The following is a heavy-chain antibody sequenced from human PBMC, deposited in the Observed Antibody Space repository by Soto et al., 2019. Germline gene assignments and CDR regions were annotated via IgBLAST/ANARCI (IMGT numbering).Heavy chain of an antibody. CDR1: GFMFSSYG. V-gene: IGHV3-30*18. D-gene: IGHD7-27*01. J-gene: IGHJ4*02. Sequence: QVHLVESGGGVVQPGRSLRLSCAASGFMFSSYGMHWVRQAPGKGLEWVAVISYDGGNRYYADSVEGRFTISRDNSKNTLDLQMNSLRADDTAVYHCAKSEDVGKYLDYWGQGTLVTVSS. CDR2: ISYDGGNR. CDR3: AKSEDVGKYLDY.